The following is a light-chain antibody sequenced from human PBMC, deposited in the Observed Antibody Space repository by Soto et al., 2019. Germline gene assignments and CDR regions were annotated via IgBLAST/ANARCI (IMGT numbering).Light chain of an antibody. V-gene: IGKV1-5*03. J-gene: IGKJ1*01. Sequence: DIQMTQSPSTLSASVGDRVTITCRASQSISSWLAWYQQKPGKAPKGLIYKASTLESGAPSRFSGSGSGTEFTLTISSLQPDDFATYYCQQYYSYPWTXGQGTK. CDR1: QSISSW. CDR2: KAS. CDR3: QQYYSYPWT.